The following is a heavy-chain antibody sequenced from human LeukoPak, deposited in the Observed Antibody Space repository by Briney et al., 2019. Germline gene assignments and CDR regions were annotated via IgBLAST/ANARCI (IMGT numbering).Heavy chain of an antibody. V-gene: IGHV4-59*12. D-gene: IGHD5-12*01. CDR3: AEWLRDY. CDR2: IYYSGST. Sequence: SETLSLTCTVSGGSISSYYWSWIRQPPGKGLEWIGYIYYSGSTYYNPSLKSRVTISVDRSKNQFSLKLSSVTAADTAVYYCAEWLRDYWGQGTLVTVSS. J-gene: IGHJ4*02. CDR1: GGSISSYY.